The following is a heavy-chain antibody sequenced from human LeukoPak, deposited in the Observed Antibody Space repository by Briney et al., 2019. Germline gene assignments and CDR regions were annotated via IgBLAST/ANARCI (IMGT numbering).Heavy chain of an antibody. CDR1: GGSISGGTYY. V-gene: IGHV4-39*01. Sequence: SETLSLTCTVSGGSISGGTYYWGWFRQPPGKGLEWIGTIYYSGSTYYNPSLKSRVTISVDTSKNQFSLKLSSVTAADTAVYYCARGIVGAEDYWGQGTLVTVSS. CDR3: ARGIVGAEDY. J-gene: IGHJ4*02. CDR2: IYYSGST. D-gene: IGHD1-26*01.